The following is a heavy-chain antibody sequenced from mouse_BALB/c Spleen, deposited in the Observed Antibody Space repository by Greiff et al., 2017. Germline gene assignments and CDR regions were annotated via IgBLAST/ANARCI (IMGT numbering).Heavy chain of an antibody. D-gene: IGHD2-1*01. CDR1: GFTFSSYT. Sequence: DVKLVESGGGLVKPGGSLKLSCAASGFTFSSYTMSWVRQTPEKRLEWVATISSGGSYTYYPDSVKGRFTISRDNAKNTLYLQMSSLKSEDTAMYYCTRDEDYGNYAWFAYWGQGTLVTVSA. CDR3: TRDEDYGNYAWFAY. J-gene: IGHJ3*01. CDR2: ISSGGSYT. V-gene: IGHV5-6-4*01.